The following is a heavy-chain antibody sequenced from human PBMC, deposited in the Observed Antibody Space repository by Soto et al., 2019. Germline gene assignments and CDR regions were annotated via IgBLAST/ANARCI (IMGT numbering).Heavy chain of an antibody. D-gene: IGHD3-10*01. CDR3: AKGLSVGYYYGSGSYYIVDY. J-gene: IGHJ4*02. V-gene: IGHV3-23*01. CDR1: GFTFSSYA. Sequence: GGSLRLSCAASGFTFSSYAMSWVRQAPGKGLEWVSAISGSGGSTYYADSVKGRFTISRDNSKNTLYLQMNSLRAEDTAVYYCAKGLSVGYYYGSGSYYIVDYWGQGTLVTVSS. CDR2: ISGSGGST.